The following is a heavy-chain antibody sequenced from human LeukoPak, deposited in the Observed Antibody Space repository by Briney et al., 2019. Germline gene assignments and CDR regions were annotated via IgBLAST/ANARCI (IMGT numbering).Heavy chain of an antibody. Sequence: TPSETLSLTCTVSGGSISSSSYYWGWIRQPPGKGLEWIGSIYYSGSTYYNPSLKSRVTISVDTSKNQFSLKLSSVTAADTAVYYCARGSDTAMVSLYYFDYWGQGTLVTVSS. CDR2: IYYSGST. CDR3: ARGSDTAMVSLYYFDY. V-gene: IGHV4-39*01. CDR1: GGSISSSSYY. J-gene: IGHJ4*02. D-gene: IGHD5-18*01.